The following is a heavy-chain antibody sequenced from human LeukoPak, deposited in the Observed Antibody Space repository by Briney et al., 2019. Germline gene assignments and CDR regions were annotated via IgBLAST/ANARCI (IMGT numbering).Heavy chain of an antibody. CDR1: GFTFSMHW. CDR3: ARGPSSNWYGFDY. Sequence: PGGSLRLSCAASGFTFSMHWMHWVRQAPGKGLVWVSRINSDGSSTSYADSVKGRFTISRDNAKNTLYLQVNSLRAEDTAVYYCARGPSSNWYGFDYWGQGTPVTISS. J-gene: IGHJ4*02. CDR2: INSDGSST. V-gene: IGHV3-74*01. D-gene: IGHD6-13*01.